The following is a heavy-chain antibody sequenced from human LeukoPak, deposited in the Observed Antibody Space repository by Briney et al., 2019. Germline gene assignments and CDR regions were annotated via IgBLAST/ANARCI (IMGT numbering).Heavy chain of an antibody. CDR2: INHSGNI. J-gene: IGHJ4*02. Sequence: SETLSLTCAVYGGSFSGYYWTWIRQPPGKGLEWIREINHSGNINYNPSLKSRLTISVDTSKNQFSLKLSSMTAADTAVYYCARGRRWWGQGALVTVSS. CDR1: GGSFSGYY. V-gene: IGHV4-34*01. CDR3: ARGRRW. D-gene: IGHD5-24*01.